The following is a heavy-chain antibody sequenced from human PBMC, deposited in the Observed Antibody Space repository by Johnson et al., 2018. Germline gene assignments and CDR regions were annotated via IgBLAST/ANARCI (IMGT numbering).Heavy chain of an antibody. CDR3: ARVSVDDGMDV. Sequence: QVQLVQSGAEVKKPGASVKVSCKASGYTFTSYYMHWVRQAPGQGLEWMGIINHSGGSTSYAQKFQGRVTMTRDTATSTVYMELSSLGSEDTAVYYCARVSVDDGMDVWGQGTTVTVSS. J-gene: IGHJ6*02. D-gene: IGHD3-16*02. V-gene: IGHV1-46*01. CDR2: INHSGGST. CDR1: GYTFTSYY.